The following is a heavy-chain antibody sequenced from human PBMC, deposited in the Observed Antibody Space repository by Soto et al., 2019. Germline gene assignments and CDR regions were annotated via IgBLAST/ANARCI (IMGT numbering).Heavy chain of an antibody. Sequence: QVQLVESGGGVVQPGRSLRLSCAASGFTFSSYAMHWVRQAPGKGLEWVAVISYDGSNKYYADSVKGRFTISRDNSKNTLYLQMNSRRAEDTAVYYCAREYSSSSDYYYYYGMDVWGQGTTVTVSS. J-gene: IGHJ6*02. V-gene: IGHV3-30-3*01. CDR1: GFTFSSYA. CDR3: AREYSSSSDYYYYYGMDV. D-gene: IGHD6-6*01. CDR2: ISYDGSNK.